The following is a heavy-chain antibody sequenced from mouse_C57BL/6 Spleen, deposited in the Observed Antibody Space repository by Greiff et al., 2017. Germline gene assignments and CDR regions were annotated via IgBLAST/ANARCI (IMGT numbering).Heavy chain of an antibody. Sequence: LQESGPELVKPGASVKISCKASGYAFSSSWMNWVKQRPGKGLEWIGRIYPGDGDTNYNGKFKGKATLTADKSSSTAYMQLSSLTSEDSAVYFCARSPITTVVATDFDVWGTGTTVTVSS. V-gene: IGHV1-82*01. J-gene: IGHJ1*03. CDR2: IYPGDGDT. CDR1: GYAFSSSW. CDR3: ARSPITTVVATDFDV. D-gene: IGHD1-1*01.